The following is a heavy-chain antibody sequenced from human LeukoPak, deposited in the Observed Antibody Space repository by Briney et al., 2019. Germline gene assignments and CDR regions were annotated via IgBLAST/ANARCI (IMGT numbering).Heavy chain of an antibody. Sequence: PSETLSLTCTVSGGSISINSYYWGWIRQPPGKGLEWIGSIYYSGIIHYNPSLKSRVTISTDTSKNQFSLKLNSVTAADTAVYYCARHGVRTNYNWLDPWGQGTLVIVSS. CDR2: IYYSGII. V-gene: IGHV4-39*01. CDR3: ARHGVRTNYNWLDP. D-gene: IGHD1/OR15-1a*01. CDR1: GGSISINSYY. J-gene: IGHJ5*02.